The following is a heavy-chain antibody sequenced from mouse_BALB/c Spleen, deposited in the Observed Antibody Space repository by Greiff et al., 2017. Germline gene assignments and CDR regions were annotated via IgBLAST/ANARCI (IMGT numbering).Heavy chain of an antibody. J-gene: IGHJ4*01. V-gene: IGHV1S29*02. CDR3: AREGNYDYVYYAMDY. D-gene: IGHD2-4*01. Sequence: VQLQQSGPELVKPGASVKISCKASGYTFTDYNMHWVKQSHGKSLEWIGYIYPYNGGTGYNQKFKSKATLTVDNSSSTAYMELRSLTSEDSAVYYCAREGNYDYVYYAMDYWGQGTSVTVSS. CDR2: IYPYNGGT. CDR1: GYTFTDYN.